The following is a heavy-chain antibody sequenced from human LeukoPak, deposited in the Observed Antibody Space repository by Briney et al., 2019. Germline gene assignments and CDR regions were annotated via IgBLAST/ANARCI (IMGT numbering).Heavy chain of an antibody. V-gene: IGHV3-23*01. Sequence: GGSLRLSCAASGFTFYDYMSWVRQAPGKGLEWVSAISGSGGSTYYADSVKGRFTISRDNSKNTLYLQMNSLRAEDTAVYYCAKDREQQLVTYYFDYWGQGTLVTVSS. J-gene: IGHJ4*02. CDR1: GFTFYDY. CDR2: ISGSGGST. CDR3: AKDREQQLVTYYFDY. D-gene: IGHD6-13*01.